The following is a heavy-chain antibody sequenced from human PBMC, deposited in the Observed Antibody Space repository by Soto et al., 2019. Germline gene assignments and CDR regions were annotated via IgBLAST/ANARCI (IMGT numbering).Heavy chain of an antibody. CDR2: IIPIFGTA. Sequence: QVQLVQSGAEVKNPGSSVKVSCKASGGTFSSYAISWVRQAPGQGLEWMGGIIPIFGTANYAQKFQGRVTITADESTSTAYMELSSLRSEDTAVYYCARVIRGYSGYDPYYFDYWGQGTLVTVSS. D-gene: IGHD5-12*01. CDR1: GGTFSSYA. J-gene: IGHJ4*02. V-gene: IGHV1-69*01. CDR3: ARVIRGYSGYDPYYFDY.